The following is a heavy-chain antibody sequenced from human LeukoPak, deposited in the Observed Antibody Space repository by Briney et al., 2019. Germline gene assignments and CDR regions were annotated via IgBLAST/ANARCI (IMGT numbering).Heavy chain of an antibody. J-gene: IGHJ4*02. CDR1: GGSISGYY. CDR2: IYSSGST. CDR3: ARHYPPDYTFDY. V-gene: IGHV4-59*08. D-gene: IGHD4-11*01. Sequence: SETMSLTCTVSGGSISGYYWSWIRQPPGKRLEWIGYIYSSGSTNYNPSLKSRVAMSVDTSKNQFSLRLSSVTAADTAVYYCARHYPPDYTFDYWGQGTLVTVSS.